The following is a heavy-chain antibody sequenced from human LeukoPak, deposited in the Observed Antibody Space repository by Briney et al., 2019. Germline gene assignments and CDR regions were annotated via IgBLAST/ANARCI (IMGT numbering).Heavy chain of an antibody. CDR1: GGSISSYY. CDR3: ARVSPMTTVTPGAFDI. CDR2: TYYSGST. V-gene: IGHV4-59*01. J-gene: IGHJ3*02. D-gene: IGHD4-17*01. Sequence: PSETLSLTCTVSGGSISSYYWSWIRQPPGKGLEWIGYTYYSGSTNYNPSPKSRVTISVDTSKNQFSLKLSSVTAADTAVYYCARVSPMTTVTPGAFDIWGQGTMVTVSS.